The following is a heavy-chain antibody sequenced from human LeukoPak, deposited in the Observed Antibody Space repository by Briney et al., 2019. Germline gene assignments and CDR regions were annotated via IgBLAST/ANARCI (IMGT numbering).Heavy chain of an antibody. CDR3: ARARGTMVDAFDI. Sequence: GGSLRLSCAASGFTFSIFSMNWVRQVPGKGLEWVSYISSSSSSIYYADSVKGRFTVSRDNAKNSLYLQMNSLRAEDTAVFYCARARGTMVDAFDIWGQGTMVTVSS. CDR2: ISSSSSSI. V-gene: IGHV3-48*01. D-gene: IGHD3-10*01. J-gene: IGHJ3*02. CDR1: GFTFSIFS.